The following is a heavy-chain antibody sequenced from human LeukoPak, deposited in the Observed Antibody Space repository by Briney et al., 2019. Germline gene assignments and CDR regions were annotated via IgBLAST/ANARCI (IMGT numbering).Heavy chain of an antibody. CDR1: GGSISSYY. CDR3: ARHFDY. V-gene: IGHV4-59*08. Sequence: SETLSLTCTVSGGSISSYYWSWIRQPPGKGLEWIGSTYHSGSTNYNPSLKSRVTISVDTSKNQFSLKLSSVTAADTAVYYCARHFDYWGQGTLVTVSS. J-gene: IGHJ4*02. CDR2: TYHSGST.